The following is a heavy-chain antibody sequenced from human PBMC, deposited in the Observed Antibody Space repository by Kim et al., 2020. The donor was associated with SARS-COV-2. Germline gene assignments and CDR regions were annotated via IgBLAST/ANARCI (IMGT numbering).Heavy chain of an antibody. V-gene: IGHV3-11*06. D-gene: IGHD6-6*01. Sequence: VKGRFTISRDNAKTSLYLQMNSLRAEDTAVYYCARVSSAGDYYYYYYMDVWGRGTTVTVSS. CDR3: ARVSSAGDYYYYYYMDV. J-gene: IGHJ6*03.